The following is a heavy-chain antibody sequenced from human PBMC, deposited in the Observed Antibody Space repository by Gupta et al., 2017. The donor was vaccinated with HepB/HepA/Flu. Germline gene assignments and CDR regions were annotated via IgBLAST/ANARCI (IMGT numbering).Heavy chain of an antibody. CDR1: GFTVTNSY. Sequence: EVQLVESGGGLIQPGGSLRLSCAASGFTVTNSYRSWVRQAPGKGLEWVSVIYSGGSTYYADSVKGRFTISRDIFKNMLYLQMNSLRAEDTAVYYCARDGGYSSGWANFDYWGQGSLVTVSS. CDR3: ARDGGYSSGWANFDY. V-gene: IGHV3-53*01. J-gene: IGHJ4*02. CDR2: IYSGGST. D-gene: IGHD6-19*01.